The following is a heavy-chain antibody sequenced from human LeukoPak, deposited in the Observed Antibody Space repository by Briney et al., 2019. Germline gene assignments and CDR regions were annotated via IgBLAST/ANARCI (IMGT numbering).Heavy chain of an antibody. CDR3: VKGPGPQLVGYFQH. Sequence: GGSLRLSCSASGSTFSSYAMHWVRQAPGKGLEYVSAISSNGGSTYYADSMKGRFTISRDNSKNTLYLQMSSLRAEDTAVYYCVKGPGPQLVGYFQHWGQGTLVTVSS. V-gene: IGHV3-64D*06. J-gene: IGHJ1*01. D-gene: IGHD6-13*01. CDR1: GSTFSSYA. CDR2: ISSNGGST.